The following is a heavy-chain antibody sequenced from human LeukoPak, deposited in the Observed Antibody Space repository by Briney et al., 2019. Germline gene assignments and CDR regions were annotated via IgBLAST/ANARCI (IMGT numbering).Heavy chain of an antibody. J-gene: IGHJ4*02. CDR2: IRYDGSNK. D-gene: IGHD1-1*01. Sequence: GGSLRLSCAASGFTFSSYGMHWVRQAPGKGLEWVAFIRYDGSNKYYADSVKGRFTISRDNSKNTLYLQMNSLRAEDTAVYYCAKTTRTWTTGTTSPSDYWGQGTLVTVSS. CDR1: GFTFSSYG. V-gene: IGHV3-30*02. CDR3: AKTTRTWTTGTTSPSDY.